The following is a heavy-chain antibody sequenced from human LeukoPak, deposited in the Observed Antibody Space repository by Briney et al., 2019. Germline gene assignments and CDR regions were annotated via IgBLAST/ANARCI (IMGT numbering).Heavy chain of an antibody. D-gene: IGHD1-26*01. CDR3: ATDMYSGSYGFCFDY. CDR2: ISFDGSDK. V-gene: IGHV3-30*04. J-gene: IGHJ4*02. CDR1: GFTFNNYA. Sequence: PGGSLRLSCAASGFTFNNYAMHWVRQAPGKGLEWVAVISFDGSDKYYADSVKGRFTISRDNSKNTLYLQMNSLRAEDTAVYYCATDMYSGSYGFCFDYWGQGTLVTVSS.